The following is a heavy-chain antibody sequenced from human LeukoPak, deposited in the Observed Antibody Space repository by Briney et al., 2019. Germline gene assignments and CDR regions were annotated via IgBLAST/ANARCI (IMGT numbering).Heavy chain of an antibody. V-gene: IGHV3-48*04. CDR1: GFTFSSYG. CDR3: ARLGEKWLADF. D-gene: IGHD6-19*01. CDR2: ISSSGSTI. J-gene: IGHJ4*02. Sequence: GGSLRLSCAASGFTFSSYGMNWVRQAPGKGLEWVSYISSSGSTIYYADSVKGRFTISRDNAKNSLYLQMNSLRAEDTAVYYCARLGEKWLADFWGQGTLVTVSS.